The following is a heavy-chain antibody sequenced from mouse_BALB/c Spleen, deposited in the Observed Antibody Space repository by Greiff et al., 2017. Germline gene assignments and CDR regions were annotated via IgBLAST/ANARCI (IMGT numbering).Heavy chain of an antibody. CDR1: GFTFSSFG. V-gene: IGHV5-17*02. J-gene: IGHJ4*01. D-gene: IGHD1-1*01. Sequence: EVKLMESGGGLVQPGGSRKLSCAASGFTFSSFGMHWVRQAPEKGLEWVAYISSGSSTIYYADTVKGRFTISRDNPKNTLFLQMTSLRSEDTAMYYCARYSYGSPFYAMDYWGQGTSVTVSS. CDR2: ISSGSSTI. CDR3: ARYSYGSPFYAMDY.